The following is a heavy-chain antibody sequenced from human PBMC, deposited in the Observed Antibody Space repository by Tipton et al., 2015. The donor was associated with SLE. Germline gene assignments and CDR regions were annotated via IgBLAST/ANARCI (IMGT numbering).Heavy chain of an antibody. J-gene: IGHJ5*02. CDR2: MYHSGST. CDR3: ARAGGGDSNWFDP. D-gene: IGHD2-21*01. CDR1: GGSISNYY. Sequence: LRLSCTVSGGSISNYYWSWMRQSPGKGLEWIGQMYHSGSTNYNPSLKSRVTISVDTSKNQFSLKLSSVTAADTAVYYCARAGGGDSNWFDPWGQGTLVTVSS. V-gene: IGHV4-59*12.